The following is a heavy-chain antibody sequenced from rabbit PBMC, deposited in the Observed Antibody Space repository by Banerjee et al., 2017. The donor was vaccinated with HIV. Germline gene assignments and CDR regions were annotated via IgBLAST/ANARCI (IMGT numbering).Heavy chain of an antibody. V-gene: IGHV1S40*01. J-gene: IGHJ4*01. CDR1: GFSFSSSYW. CDR2: IYVGGSGSA. Sequence: QSLEESGGDLVKPGAPRTLTCTASGFSFSSSYWICWVRQAPGMGLEWIACIYVGGSGSAYYASWAKGRFTISKTSSTTVTLQMTSLTAADTATYFCARSGGVAAGYLGDLWGPGTLVTVS. CDR3: ARSGGVAAGYLGDL. D-gene: IGHD7-1*01.